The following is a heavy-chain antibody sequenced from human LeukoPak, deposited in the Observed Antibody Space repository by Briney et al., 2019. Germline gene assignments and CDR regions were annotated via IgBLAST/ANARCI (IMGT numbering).Heavy chain of an antibody. D-gene: IGHD3-3*01. J-gene: IGHJ6*02. V-gene: IGHV3-48*03. CDR3: ARGSSGYYYYYGMDV. CDR1: GFTFSSYE. Sequence: PGGALRLSCAASGFTFSSYEMNWVRQAPGKGRKWVSCISSSGSTIYYADSVKGRFTISRDNAKNSLYLQMNSLRAEDTAVYYCARGSSGYYYYYGMDVWGQGTTVTVSS. CDR2: ISSSGSTI.